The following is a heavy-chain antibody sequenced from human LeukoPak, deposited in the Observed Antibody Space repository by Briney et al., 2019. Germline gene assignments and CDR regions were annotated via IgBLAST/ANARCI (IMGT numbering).Heavy chain of an antibody. J-gene: IGHJ3*02. V-gene: IGHV1-69*13. CDR1: GGTFSSYA. CDR3: ARDIRGITGTKNAFDI. Sequence: SVKVSCKASGGTFSSYAISWVRQAPGQGLEWMGGIIPIFGTANYAQKFQGRVTITADESTSTAYMELSSLRSEDTAVYYCARDIRGITGTKNAFDIWGQGTMVTVSS. CDR2: IIPIFGTA. D-gene: IGHD1-20*01.